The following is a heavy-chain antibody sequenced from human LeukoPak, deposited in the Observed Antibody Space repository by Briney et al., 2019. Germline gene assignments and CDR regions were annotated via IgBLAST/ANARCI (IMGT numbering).Heavy chain of an antibody. J-gene: IGHJ6*04. CDR3: ASHVRSTAMDPWYYYGMDV. CDR2: IIPIFGTA. V-gene: IGHV1-69*13. D-gene: IGHD5-18*01. Sequence: SVKVSCKASGGTFSSYAISWVRQAPGQGLERMGGIIPIFGTANYAQKFQGRVTITADESTSTAYMELSSLRSEDTAVYYCASHVRSTAMDPWYYYGMDVWGKGTTVTVSS. CDR1: GGTFSSYA.